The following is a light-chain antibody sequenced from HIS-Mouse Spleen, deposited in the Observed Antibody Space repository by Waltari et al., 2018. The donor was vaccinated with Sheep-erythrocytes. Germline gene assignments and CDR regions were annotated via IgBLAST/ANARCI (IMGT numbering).Light chain of an antibody. Sequence: DLQMTQSPSSLSSSLGDRVTITCQASQDISNYLNWYQQKPGKAPKLLIYDASNLETGVPSRISGSGSGTDFTFYISSLQPEDIAIYYCQQYDNLPINFGHGTRLAIK. J-gene: IGKJ5*01. CDR1: QDISNY. V-gene: IGKV1-33*01. CDR2: DAS. CDR3: QQYDNLPIN.